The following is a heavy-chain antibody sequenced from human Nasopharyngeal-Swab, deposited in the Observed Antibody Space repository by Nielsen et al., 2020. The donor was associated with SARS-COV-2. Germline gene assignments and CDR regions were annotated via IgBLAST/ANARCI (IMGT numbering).Heavy chain of an antibody. CDR3: TTDSSGYGNY. Sequence: GESLKISCAASGFTFSNYWMSWVRQAPGKGLEWVANIAQDGSESHYVDSVKGRFTISRDNAWNSLYLQMNSLRAEDTAVYYCTTDSSGYGNYWGQGTLVTVSS. V-gene: IGHV3-7*01. D-gene: IGHD5-12*01. J-gene: IGHJ4*02. CDR2: IAQDGSES. CDR1: GFTFSNYW.